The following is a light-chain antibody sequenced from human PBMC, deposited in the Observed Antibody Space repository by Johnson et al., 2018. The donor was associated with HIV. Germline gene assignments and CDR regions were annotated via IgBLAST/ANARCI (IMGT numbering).Light chain of an antibody. CDR3: GTWDSGLGAVDV. Sequence: QSVLTQPPSVSAAPGQKVTISCSGSSSNIGNNYVSWYQQLPGTVPKLLIYDNNKRPSGIPDRFSGSKSGTSATLGITGLQTGDEADYYCGTWDSGLGAVDVFGPGTKVTVL. CDR2: DNN. V-gene: IGLV1-51*01. CDR1: SSNIGNNY. J-gene: IGLJ1*01.